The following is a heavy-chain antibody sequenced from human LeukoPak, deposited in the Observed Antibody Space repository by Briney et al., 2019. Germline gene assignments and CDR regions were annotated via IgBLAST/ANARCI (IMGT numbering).Heavy chain of an antibody. CDR1: GFTFSSYE. D-gene: IGHD6-19*01. CDR3: AKEFRGGWPFDY. Sequence: GGSLRLSCAASGFTFSSYEMNWVRQAPGKGLEWISYISSSSTTIHYADSVKGRFTISRDNAENSLYLQMNSLRVEDTAVYYCAKEFRGGWPFDYWGQGTLVTVSS. V-gene: IGHV3-48*03. CDR2: ISSSSTTI. J-gene: IGHJ4*02.